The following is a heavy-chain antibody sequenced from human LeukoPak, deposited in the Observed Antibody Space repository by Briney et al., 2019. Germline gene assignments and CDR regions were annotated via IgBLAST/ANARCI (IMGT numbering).Heavy chain of an antibody. CDR2: IYHSGST. D-gene: IGHD2-15*01. V-gene: IGHV4-38-2*02. J-gene: IGHJ5*02. CDR3: AREKGHFRSRGYCSGGSCSPNWFDP. Sequence: SETLSLTCTVSGYSISSNYYWGWIRQPPGKGLEWIGSIYHSGSTYYNPSLKSRVTISVDTSKNQFSLKLSSVTAADTAVYYCAREKGHFRSRGYCSGGSCSPNWFDPWGQGTLVTVSS. CDR1: GYSISSNYY.